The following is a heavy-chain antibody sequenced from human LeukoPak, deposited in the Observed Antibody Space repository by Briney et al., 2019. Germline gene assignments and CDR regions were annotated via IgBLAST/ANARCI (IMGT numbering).Heavy chain of an antibody. CDR3: ARPQDGCSSVTCLYYLDY. J-gene: IGHJ4*02. CDR2: IYPGDSDT. D-gene: IGHD2-2*01. Sequence: GESLKISCKGSEYSFSSYWIAWVRQMPGKGREWMGVIYPGDSDTRSSPSFQGQVTMSADKSISTAYLQWSSLKASDTAMYYCARPQDGCSSVTCLYYLDYWGQGTLVTVSS. CDR1: EYSFSSYW. V-gene: IGHV5-51*01.